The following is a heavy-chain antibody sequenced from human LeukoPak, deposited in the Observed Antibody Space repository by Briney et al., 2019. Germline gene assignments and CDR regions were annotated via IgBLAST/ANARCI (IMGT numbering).Heavy chain of an antibody. Sequence: GGSLRLSCAASGFTFSSYSMNCVRQAPGKGLEWVSSISSSSSYIYYADSVKGRFTISRDNAKNSLYLQMNSLRAEDTAVYYCARVAPLWFGELFLFDYWGQGTLVTVSS. D-gene: IGHD3-10*01. CDR1: GFTFSSYS. J-gene: IGHJ4*02. V-gene: IGHV3-21*01. CDR2: ISSSSSYI. CDR3: ARVAPLWFGELFLFDY.